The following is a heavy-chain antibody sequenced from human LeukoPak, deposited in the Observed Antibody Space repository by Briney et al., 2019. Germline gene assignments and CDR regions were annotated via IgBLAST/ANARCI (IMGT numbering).Heavy chain of an antibody. CDR1: GFIFDNYG. J-gene: IGHJ4*02. D-gene: IGHD3-3*01. CDR3: ATIFGVVIAYFDY. V-gene: IGHV3-30*02. Sequence: GGSLRLSCGASGFIFDNYGMHWVRQAPGKGLEWVAFIRFDGSNKYYADPVKGRFTISRDNSKNTLYLQMNSLRAEDTAVYYCATIFGVVIAYFDYWGQGTLVTVSS. CDR2: IRFDGSNK.